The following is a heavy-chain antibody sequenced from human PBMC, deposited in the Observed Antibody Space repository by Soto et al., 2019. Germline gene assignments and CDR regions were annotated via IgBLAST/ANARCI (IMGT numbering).Heavy chain of an antibody. V-gene: IGHV4-30-2*01. Sequence: SETLSLSCAASGFTFSDYYRSWIRQPPGKGLEWIGYIYHSGSTYYNPSLKSRVTISVDRSKNQFSLKLSSVTAADTAVYYCARTYSYGSRYFDYWGQGTLVTVSS. CDR2: IYHSGST. CDR3: ARTYSYGSRYFDY. D-gene: IGHD5-18*01. CDR1: GFTFSDYY. J-gene: IGHJ4*02.